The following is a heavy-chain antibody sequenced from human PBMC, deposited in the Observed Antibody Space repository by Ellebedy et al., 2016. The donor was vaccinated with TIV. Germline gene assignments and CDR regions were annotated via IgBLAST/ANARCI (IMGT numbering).Heavy chain of an antibody. Sequence: SETLSLTXTVSDGSISSYYWSGIRQPPGKGLEWIGYIYYSGSTNYNPSLKSRVTISVDTSKNQFSLKLSSVTAADTAVYYCARAATPSTPVDYWGQGTLVTVSS. CDR3: ARAATPSTPVDY. CDR1: DGSISSYY. CDR2: IYYSGST. D-gene: IGHD2-15*01. V-gene: IGHV4-59*01. J-gene: IGHJ4*02.